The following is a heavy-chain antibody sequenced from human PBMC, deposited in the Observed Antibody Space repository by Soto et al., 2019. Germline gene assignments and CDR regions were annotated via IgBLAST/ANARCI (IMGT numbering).Heavy chain of an antibody. CDR3: ARHADYDILTGYGVGAFDI. Sequence: EVQLVQSGAEVKKPGESLKISCKGSGYSFTSYWIGWVRQMPGKGLEWMGIIYPGDSDTRYSPSFQGQVTISADKSISTAYLQWSSLKASDTAMYYCARHADYDILTGYGVGAFDIWGQGTMVTVSS. CDR2: IYPGDSDT. V-gene: IGHV5-51*01. J-gene: IGHJ3*02. CDR1: GYSFTSYW. D-gene: IGHD3-9*01.